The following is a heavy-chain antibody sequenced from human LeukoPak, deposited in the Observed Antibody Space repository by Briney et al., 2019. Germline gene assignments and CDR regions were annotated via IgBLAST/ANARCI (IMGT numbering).Heavy chain of an antibody. Sequence: SGGSLRLSCAASGFTFSSYGLHWVRQAPGKGLEWVTFIHDDGVNKYYVDSVKGRFTISRDNSKNTLFLQMDSLRAEDTAVYYCARGKFGELSHFDYWGQGTLVTVSS. D-gene: IGHD3-10*01. V-gene: IGHV3-30*02. CDR2: IHDDGVNK. CDR3: ARGKFGELSHFDY. CDR1: GFTFSSYG. J-gene: IGHJ4*02.